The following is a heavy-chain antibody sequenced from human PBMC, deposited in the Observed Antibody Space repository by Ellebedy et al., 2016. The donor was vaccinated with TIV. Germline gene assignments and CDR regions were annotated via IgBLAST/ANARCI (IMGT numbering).Heavy chain of an antibody. V-gene: IGHV4-59*08. CDR3: ARHGSGGSGWYDY. CDR2: IYSTGST. CDR1: GGSISGYY. D-gene: IGHD6-19*01. Sequence: MPSETLSLTCAVSGGSISGYYWSWIRQPPGEQLEWIGYIYSTGSTNYSPSLKSRVTMSVDSSKNQFSRRLTSATVADTAVYYCARHGSGGSGWYDYWGQGTLVTVSS. J-gene: IGHJ4*02.